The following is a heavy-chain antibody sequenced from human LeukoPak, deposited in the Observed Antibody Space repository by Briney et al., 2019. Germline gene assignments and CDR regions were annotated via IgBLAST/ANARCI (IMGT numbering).Heavy chain of an antibody. CDR3: TAQRWLQLGLIDY. J-gene: IGHJ4*02. V-gene: IGHV3-15*01. Sequence: PGGSLRLSCAASGFTFSSYAMSWVRQAPGKGLEWVGRIKSKTDGGTTDYAAPVKGRFTISRDDSKNTLYLQMNSLKTEDTAVYYCTAQRWLQLGLIDYWGQGTLVTVSS. D-gene: IGHD5-24*01. CDR1: GFTFSSYA. CDR2: IKSKTDGGTT.